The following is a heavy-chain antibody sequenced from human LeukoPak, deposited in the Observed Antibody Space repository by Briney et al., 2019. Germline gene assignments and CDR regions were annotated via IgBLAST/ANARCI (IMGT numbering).Heavy chain of an antibody. D-gene: IGHD2-15*01. CDR2: IYYSGST. J-gene: IGHJ5*02. CDR1: GGSISSNY. Sequence: SETLSLTCTVSGGSISSNYWSWIRQPPGKGLEWIGYIYYSGSTNYNPSLKSRVTISVDTSKNQFSLKLSSVTAADTAVYYCARGYSLNWLDPWGQGTLVTVSS. CDR3: ARGYSLNWLDP. V-gene: IGHV4-59*01.